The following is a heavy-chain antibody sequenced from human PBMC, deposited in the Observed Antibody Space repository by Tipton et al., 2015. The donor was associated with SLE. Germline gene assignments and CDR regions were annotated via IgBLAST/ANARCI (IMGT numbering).Heavy chain of an antibody. CDR2: ISYDGSNK. J-gene: IGHJ6*02. Sequence: SLRLSCAASGFTFTTYDMHWVRQAPGKGLEWAAVISYDGSNKYYADSVKGRFTISRDNSKNTLYLQVNSLRAEDTAVYYCARVLGSFYGMDVWGQGTTVTVSS. V-gene: IGHV3-30*04. CDR3: ARVLGSFYGMDV. CDR1: GFTFTTYD.